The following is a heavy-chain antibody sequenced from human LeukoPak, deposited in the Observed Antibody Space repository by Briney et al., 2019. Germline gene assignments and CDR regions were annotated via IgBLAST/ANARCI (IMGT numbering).Heavy chain of an antibody. V-gene: IGHV3-23*01. D-gene: IGHD3-22*01. CDR3: AKALGGDYYDSSWDYYYGMDV. Sequence: PGGSLRLSCAASGFTFSSYAMSWVRQAPGKGLEWVSAISGSGGSTYYADSVKGRFTISRDNSKNTLYLQMNSLSAEDTAVYYCAKALGGDYYDSSWDYYYGMDVWGQGTTVTVSS. CDR2: ISGSGGST. CDR1: GFTFSSYA. J-gene: IGHJ6*02.